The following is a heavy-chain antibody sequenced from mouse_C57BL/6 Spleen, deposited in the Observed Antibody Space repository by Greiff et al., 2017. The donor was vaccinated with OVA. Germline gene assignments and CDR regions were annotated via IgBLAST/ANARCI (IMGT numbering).Heavy chain of an antibody. CDR1: GYSITSGYD. J-gene: IGHJ2*01. CDR3: ARGTTTVVFDY. Sequence: EVQVVESGPGMVKPSQSLSLPCTVTGYSITSGYDWHWIRHFPGNKLEWMGYISYSGSTNYNPSLKSRISITHDTSKNHFFLKLNSVTTEDTATYYCARGTTTVVFDYWGQGTTLTVSS. CDR2: ISYSGST. D-gene: IGHD1-1*01. V-gene: IGHV3-1*01.